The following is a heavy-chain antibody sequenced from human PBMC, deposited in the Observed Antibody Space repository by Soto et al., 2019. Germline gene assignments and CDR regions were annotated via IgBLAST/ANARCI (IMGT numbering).Heavy chain of an antibody. V-gene: IGHV3-23*01. CDR3: AKGGGYSGSYLVLFDY. J-gene: IGHJ4*02. CDR1: GFTFSSYA. D-gene: IGHD1-26*01. CDR2: ISGSGGST. Sequence: GGSLRLSCAASGFTFSSYAMSWVRQAPGKGLEWVSAISGSGGSTYYADSVKGRSTISRDNSKNTLYLQMNSLRAEDTAVYYCAKGGGYSGSYLVLFDYWGQGTLVTVSS.